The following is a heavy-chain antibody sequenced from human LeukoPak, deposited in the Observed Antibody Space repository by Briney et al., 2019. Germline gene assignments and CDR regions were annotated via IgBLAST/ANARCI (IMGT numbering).Heavy chain of an antibody. Sequence: GDSLKISCKGSGYSFTSYWIGWVRQMPGKGLEWMGTIYPGGSDARYSPSFQGQVTISADKSISTAYLQWSSLKASDTAIYYCARDYTRSSPFDYWGQGTLVTVSS. CDR1: GYSFTSYW. D-gene: IGHD2-2*02. CDR3: ARDYTRSSPFDY. V-gene: IGHV5-51*01. J-gene: IGHJ4*02. CDR2: IYPGGSDA.